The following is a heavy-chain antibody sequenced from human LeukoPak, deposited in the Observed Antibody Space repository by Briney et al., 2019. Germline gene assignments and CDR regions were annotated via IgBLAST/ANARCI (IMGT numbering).Heavy chain of an antibody. CDR3: ARDTYRTTGFDY. V-gene: IGHV4-39*02. Sequence: PSETLSLTCTVSGGSIGSSTYYWGWIRQPPGKGLEWIGNIYYDGNTYYNPSLRSRVTISVDTSKKQFSLKLSSVTAADTAVYYCARDTYRTTGFDYWGQGTLVTVSS. CDR2: IYYDGNT. D-gene: IGHD4-17*01. CDR1: GGSIGSSTYY. J-gene: IGHJ4*02.